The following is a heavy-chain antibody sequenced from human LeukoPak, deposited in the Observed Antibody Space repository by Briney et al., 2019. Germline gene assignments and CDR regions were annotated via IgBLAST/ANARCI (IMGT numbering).Heavy chain of an antibody. CDR3: ARGGPTQYSWFDY. CDR2: ISYDGSNK. CDR1: GFTFSSYA. Sequence: GGSLRLSCAASGFTFSSYAMHWVRQAPGKGLEWVAVISYDGSNKYYADSVKGRFTISRDNSKNTLYLQMNSLRAEDTAVYYCARGGPTQYSWFDYWGQGTLVTVSS. D-gene: IGHD2-21*01. V-gene: IGHV3-30-3*01. J-gene: IGHJ4*02.